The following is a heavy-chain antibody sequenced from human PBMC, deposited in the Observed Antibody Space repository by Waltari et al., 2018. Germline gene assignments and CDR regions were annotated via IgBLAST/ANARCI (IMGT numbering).Heavy chain of an antibody. CDR1: AASIRRDATY. J-gene: IGHJ4*02. Sequence: QVQLKESGPGLVKPSQTMSLPCTDPAASIRRDATYRTWTRPPPGKGLEWIWHIFYSGVTYFNPSLKSRVTMSLDTSKNQFSLKLSSVTAADTAVYYCASQDITGGYFDYWGQGTLVTVSS. V-gene: IGHV4-30-4*01. D-gene: IGHD7-27*01. CDR3: ASQDITGGYFDY. CDR2: IFYSGVT.